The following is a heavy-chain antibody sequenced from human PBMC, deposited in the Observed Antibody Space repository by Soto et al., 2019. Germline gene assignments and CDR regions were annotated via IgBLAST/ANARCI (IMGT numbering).Heavy chain of an antibody. CDR3: ARNWGDYYGSGSYYNWFDP. Sequence: QVQLVQSGAEVKKPGSSVKVSCTASGGTFSSYAISWVRQAPGQGLEWMGGIIPIFGTANYAQKFQGRVTITADESTSTAYMELSSLRSEDTAVYYCARNWGDYYGSGSYYNWFDPWGQGTLVTVSS. V-gene: IGHV1-69*01. CDR1: GGTFSSYA. J-gene: IGHJ5*02. CDR2: IIPIFGTA. D-gene: IGHD3-10*01.